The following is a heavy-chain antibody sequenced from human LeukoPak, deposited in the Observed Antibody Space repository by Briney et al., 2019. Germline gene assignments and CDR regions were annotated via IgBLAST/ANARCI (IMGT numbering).Heavy chain of an antibody. Sequence: GRSLRLSCAASGFTFSSYGMHWVRQAPGKGLEWVAVIWYDGSNKYYADSVKSRFTISRDNSKNTLYLQMNSLRAEDTAVYYCARVSTPRGPLRYFDWLPDYWGQGTLVTVSS. CDR1: GFTFSSYG. D-gene: IGHD3-9*01. J-gene: IGHJ4*02. V-gene: IGHV3-33*01. CDR3: ARVSTPRGPLRYFDWLPDY. CDR2: IWYDGSNK.